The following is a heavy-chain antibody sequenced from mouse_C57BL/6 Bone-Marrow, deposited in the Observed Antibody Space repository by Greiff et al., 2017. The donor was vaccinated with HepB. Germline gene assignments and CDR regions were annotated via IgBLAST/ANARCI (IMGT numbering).Heavy chain of an antibody. J-gene: IGHJ3*01. CDR3: TVYYGSSLFAY. V-gene: IGHV6-3*01. Sequence: DVKLVESGGGLVQPGGSMKLSCVASGFTFSNYWMNWVRQSPEKGLEWVAQIRLKSDNYATHYAESVKGRFTISRDDSKSSVYLQMNNLRAEDTGIYYCTVYYGSSLFAYWGQGTLVTVSA. D-gene: IGHD1-1*01. CDR2: IRLKSDNYAT. CDR1: GFTFSNYW.